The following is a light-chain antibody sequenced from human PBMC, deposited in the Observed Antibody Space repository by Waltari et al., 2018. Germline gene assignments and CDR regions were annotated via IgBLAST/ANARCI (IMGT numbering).Light chain of an antibody. CDR2: GAS. CDR3: QQVNSFPAT. CDR1: QSISNW. Sequence: DIQMTQSPSSVSAFVGDRVTITCRASQSISNWLAWYQQKPGKAPKLRRYGASDLHSGVPASFSGSGAVTDFTLTISSLQAEDFATYYCQQVNSFPATFGGGTTVEIK. V-gene: IGKV1-12*01. J-gene: IGKJ4*01.